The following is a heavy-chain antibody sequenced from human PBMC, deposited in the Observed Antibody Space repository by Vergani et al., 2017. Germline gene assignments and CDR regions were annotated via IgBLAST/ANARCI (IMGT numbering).Heavy chain of an antibody. V-gene: IGHV3-23*01. CDR2: ISGSGSST. D-gene: IGHD4-17*01. CDR1: GFTFSHYA. CDR3: ARVKDYCDYAKEDY. Sequence: EVQLLESGGGLVQPGGSLRLSCAASGFTFSHYAMSWVRQAPGKGLEWVTAISGSGSSTCYAHSLKGRFTMSRDNSKNTLYLQMNSLRAEDTAVYYCARVKDYCDYAKEDYWGQGTLVTVSS. J-gene: IGHJ4*02.